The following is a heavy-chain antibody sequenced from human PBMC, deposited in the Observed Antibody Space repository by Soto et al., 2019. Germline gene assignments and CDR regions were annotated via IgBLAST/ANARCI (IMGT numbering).Heavy chain of an antibody. V-gene: IGHV3-74*01. CDR3: ARESEDLTSIFDY. CDR2: INSDGSST. J-gene: IGHJ4*02. CDR1: GFTFSSYW. Sequence: GGPMRLCCAASGFTFSSYWVHWVRQAPGKGLVWVSRINSDGSSTSYGDSMKGRFTISRDNAKNSLYLEMNSLRAEDMAVYYCARESEDLTSIFDYWGQGTLVTVSS.